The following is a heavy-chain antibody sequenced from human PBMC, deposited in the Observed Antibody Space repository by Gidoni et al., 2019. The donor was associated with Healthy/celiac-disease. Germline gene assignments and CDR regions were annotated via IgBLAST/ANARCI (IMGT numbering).Heavy chain of an antibody. J-gene: IGHJ4*02. CDR3: ARGHPVADNY. V-gene: IGHV4-39*01. Sequence: GGSISSSSYYWGWIRQPPGKGLEWIGSIYYSGSTYYNPSLKSRVTISVDTSKNQFSLKLSSVTAADTAAYYCARGHPVADNYWGQGTLVTVSS. CDR1: GGSISSSSYY. CDR2: IYYSGST. D-gene: IGHD6-19*01.